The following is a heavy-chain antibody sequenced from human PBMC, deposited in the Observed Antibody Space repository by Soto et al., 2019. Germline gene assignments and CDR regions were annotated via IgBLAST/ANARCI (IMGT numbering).Heavy chain of an antibody. J-gene: IGHJ6*02. D-gene: IGHD4-4*01. CDR1: GFTFISYS. V-gene: IGHV3-21*01. CDR2: ISSSSSYI. CDR3: ARSSTTGYYYYYYGMDV. Sequence: PGGSLRLSCAASGFTFISYSMNWVRQAPGKGLEWVSSISSSSSYIYYADSVKGRFTISRDNAKNSLYLQMNSLRAEDTAVYYCARSSTTGYYYYYYGMDVWGQGTTVTVSS.